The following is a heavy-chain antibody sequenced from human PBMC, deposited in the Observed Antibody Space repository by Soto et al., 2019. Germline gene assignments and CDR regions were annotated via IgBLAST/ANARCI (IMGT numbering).Heavy chain of an antibody. V-gene: IGHV3-23*01. CDR1: GFTFSSYA. CDR3: AKDQLERPTYYDDYGMDV. J-gene: IGHJ6*02. D-gene: IGHD1-1*01. Sequence: EVQLLESGGGLVQPGGSLRLSCAASGFTFSSYAMSWVRQAPGKGLEWVSAISGSGGSTYYADSVKGRFTISRDNSKNTLYLQMNSLRAEDTAVYYCAKDQLERPTYYDDYGMDVWGQGTTVTVSS. CDR2: ISGSGGST.